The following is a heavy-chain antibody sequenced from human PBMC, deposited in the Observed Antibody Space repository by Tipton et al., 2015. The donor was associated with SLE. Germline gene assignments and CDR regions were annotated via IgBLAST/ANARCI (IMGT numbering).Heavy chain of an antibody. V-gene: IGHV4-34*01. CDR1: GGSISGYY. CDR3: ARVTGGELSLYLDY. J-gene: IGHJ4*02. CDR2: INHSGST. D-gene: IGHD3-16*02. Sequence: TLSLTCTVSGGSISGYYWSWIRQPPGKGLEWIGEINHSGSTNYNPSLKSRVTISVDTSKNQFSLKLSSVTAADTAVYYCARVTGGELSLYLDYWGQGTLVTVSS.